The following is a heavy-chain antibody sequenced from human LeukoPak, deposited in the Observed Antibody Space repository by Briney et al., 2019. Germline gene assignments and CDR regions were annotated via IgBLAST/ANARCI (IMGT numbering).Heavy chain of an antibody. CDR3: ARGFSYLDN. J-gene: IGHJ4*02. CDR2: INPDSGGT. CDR1: GYTFTDYY. Sequence: VSVKVSCKASGYTFTDYYMHWVRQAPGQGLEWMGWINPDSGGTNYAQNFQGRVTMTRDTSISTAYMDLSRLRYDDTAVYYCARGFSYLDNWGQGTLVTVSS. V-gene: IGHV1-2*02. D-gene: IGHD2/OR15-2a*01.